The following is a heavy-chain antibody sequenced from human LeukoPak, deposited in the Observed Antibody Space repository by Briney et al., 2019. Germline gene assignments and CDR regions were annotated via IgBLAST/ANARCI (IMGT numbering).Heavy chain of an antibody. V-gene: IGHV3-30*03. J-gene: IGHJ4*02. Sequence: GGSLRLSCAASGFTFSSYGMHWVRQAPGKGLEWVAVISYDGSNKYYADSVKGRFTISRDNSKNTLYLQMNSLRAEDTAVYYCARENSYGTLDYWGQGTLVTVSS. CDR1: GFTFSSYG. CDR2: ISYDGSNK. D-gene: IGHD5-18*01. CDR3: ARENSYGTLDY.